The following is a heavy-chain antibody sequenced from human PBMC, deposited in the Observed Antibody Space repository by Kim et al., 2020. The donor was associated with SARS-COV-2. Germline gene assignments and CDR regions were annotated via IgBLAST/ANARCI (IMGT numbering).Heavy chain of an antibody. Sequence: GGSLRLSCAASGFTFSSYSMNWVRQAPGKGLEWVSSISSSSSYIYYADSVKGRFTISRDNAKNSLYLQMNSLRAEDTAVYYCARGGLAAAGFNHYYYYYMDVWGKGTTVTVSS. V-gene: IGHV3-21*01. CDR3: ARGGLAAAGFNHYYYYYMDV. CDR2: ISSSSSYI. J-gene: IGHJ6*03. CDR1: GFTFSSYS. D-gene: IGHD6-13*01.